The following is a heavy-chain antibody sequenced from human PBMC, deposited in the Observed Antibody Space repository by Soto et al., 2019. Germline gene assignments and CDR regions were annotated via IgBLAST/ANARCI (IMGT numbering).Heavy chain of an antibody. CDR3: ARASSSSSAADY. J-gene: IGHJ4*02. V-gene: IGHV4-31*03. Sequence: QXQLXESGPGLVKPSQTLSLTCSVSGESXSXGGYYWSWIRHHPGKGLEWIGYIYDSESAYYNPSLKSRVTISMDTSKNHFAMRLSSVTAADTAVYYCARASSSSSAADYWGQGILVTVSA. D-gene: IGHD6-6*01. CDR2: IYDSESA. CDR1: GESXSXGGYY.